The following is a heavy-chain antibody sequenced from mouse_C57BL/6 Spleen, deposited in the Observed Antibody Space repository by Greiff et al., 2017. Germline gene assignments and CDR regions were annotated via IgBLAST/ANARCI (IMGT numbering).Heavy chain of an antibody. Sequence: QVHVKQSGAELAKPGASVKLSCKASGYTFTSYWMHWVKQRPGQGLEWIGYINPSSGYTKYNQKFKDKATLTADKSSSTAYMQLSSLTYEDSAVYYCASLDYYGSSHMDYWGQGTSVTVSS. CDR3: ASLDYYGSSHMDY. D-gene: IGHD1-1*01. CDR2: INPSSGYT. J-gene: IGHJ4*01. V-gene: IGHV1-7*01. CDR1: GYTFTSYW.